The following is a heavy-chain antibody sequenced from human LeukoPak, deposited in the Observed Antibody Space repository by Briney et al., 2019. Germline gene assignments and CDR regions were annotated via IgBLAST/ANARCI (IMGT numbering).Heavy chain of an antibody. V-gene: IGHV3-13*01. Sequence: GGSLRLSCAASGFTFSSYDMHWVRQATGKGLEWVSAIGTAGDTYYPGSVKGRFTISRENAKNSLYLQMNSLRAGDTAVYYCARAGDYGAFDYWGQGTLVTVSS. CDR3: ARAGDYGAFDY. J-gene: IGHJ4*02. CDR2: IGTAGDT. CDR1: GFTFSSYD. D-gene: IGHD4-17*01.